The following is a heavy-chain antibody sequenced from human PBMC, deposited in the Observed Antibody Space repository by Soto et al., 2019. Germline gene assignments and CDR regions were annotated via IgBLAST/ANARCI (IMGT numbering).Heavy chain of an antibody. Sequence: SETLSLTCTVSGGSISSSSYYWGWIRQPPGKGLEWIGSIYYSGSTYYNPSLKSRVTISVDTSKNQFSLKLSSVTAADTAVYYCAIPKWFGELWSEDYYGMDVWGQGTTVT. J-gene: IGHJ6*02. V-gene: IGHV4-39*01. CDR3: AIPKWFGELWSEDYYGMDV. D-gene: IGHD3-10*01. CDR2: IYYSGST. CDR1: GGSISSSSYY.